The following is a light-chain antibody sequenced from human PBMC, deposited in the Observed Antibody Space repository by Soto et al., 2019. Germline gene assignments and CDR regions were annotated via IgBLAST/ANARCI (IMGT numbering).Light chain of an antibody. Sequence: QSALTQPASVSGAPGQSITISCTGTSSDVGGYNYVSWYQHHPGKAPKLIIYDVSNRPSGVSIRFSGSKSDNTASLTISGLQPEEGAYYHASSYKTRNPRKFVLEMGTRVTAL. CDR2: DVS. V-gene: IGLV2-14*03. J-gene: IGLJ1*01. CDR3: SSYKTRNPRKFV. CDR1: SSDVGGYNY.